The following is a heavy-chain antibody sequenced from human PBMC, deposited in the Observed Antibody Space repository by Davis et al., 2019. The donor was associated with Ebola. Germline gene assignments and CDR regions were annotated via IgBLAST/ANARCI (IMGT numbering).Heavy chain of an antibody. CDR1: GGSFSGYY. D-gene: IGHD6-19*01. CDR3: ARVGVWQWLGSCRY. J-gene: IGHJ4*02. V-gene: IGHV4-34*01. CDR2: INHNGST. Sequence: MPSETLSLTCAVYGGSFSGYYWSWIRQPPGKGLEWIGEINHNGSTNYNPSLKSRVTISVDTSKNQFSLKLSSVTAADTAVYYCARVGVWQWLGSCRYWGQGTLVTVSS.